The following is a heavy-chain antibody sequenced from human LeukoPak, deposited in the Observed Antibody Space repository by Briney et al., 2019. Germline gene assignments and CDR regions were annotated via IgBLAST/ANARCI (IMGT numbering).Heavy chain of an antibody. CDR1: GFTFSSYA. J-gene: IGHJ4*02. CDR2: ISGSGGST. D-gene: IGHD5-12*01. Sequence: HPGGSLRLSCAASGFTFSSYAMSWVRQAPGKGLEWVSAISGSGGSTYHADSVKGRFTISRDNSKNTLYLQMNSLRAEDTAVYYCAKDRRGYSGYADYWGQGTLVTVSS. V-gene: IGHV3-23*01. CDR3: AKDRRGYSGYADY.